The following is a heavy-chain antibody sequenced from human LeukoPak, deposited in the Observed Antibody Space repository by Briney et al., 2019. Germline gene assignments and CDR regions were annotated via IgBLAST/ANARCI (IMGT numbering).Heavy chain of an antibody. CDR3: ARDMWQQFDWFDP. J-gene: IGHJ5*02. Sequence: ASVKVSCKASGYTFTAYYMHWVRQAPGQGLEWMGWINPNTGDANSAERFQGRVTMTRDSSISTAYLELSRLTSDDTAVYYCARDMWQQFDWFDPWGQGTLVTVSS. CDR1: GYTFTAYY. CDR2: INPNTGDA. V-gene: IGHV1-2*02. D-gene: IGHD6-13*01.